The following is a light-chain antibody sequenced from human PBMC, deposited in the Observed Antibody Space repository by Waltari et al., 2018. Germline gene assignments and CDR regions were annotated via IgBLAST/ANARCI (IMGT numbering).Light chain of an antibody. V-gene: IGLV3-1*01. Sequence: SYELTQPPSVSVSPGQTASITCSGDKLGDKYACWYQQRPGQSPVLVIYEDTKRPSGIPERFSGSNSGNTATLTISGTQAIDEADYYCQAWDIRTEVFGGGTKLTVL. CDR2: EDT. J-gene: IGLJ2*01. CDR3: QAWDIRTEV. CDR1: KLGDKY.